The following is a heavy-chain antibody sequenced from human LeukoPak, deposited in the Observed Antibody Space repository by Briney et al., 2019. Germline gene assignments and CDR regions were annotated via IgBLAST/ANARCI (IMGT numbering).Heavy chain of an antibody. CDR2: IYYSGST. CDR1: GGSISSYY. J-gene: IGHJ4*02. D-gene: IGHD3-10*01. Sequence: PSETLSLTCTVSGGSISSYYWSWVRQPPGKGLEWIGYIYYSGSTNYNPSLKSRVTISVDTSKNQFSLKLSSVTAADTAVYYCARGFGRMRYFDYWGQGTLVTVSS. V-gene: IGHV4-59*01. CDR3: ARGFGRMRYFDY.